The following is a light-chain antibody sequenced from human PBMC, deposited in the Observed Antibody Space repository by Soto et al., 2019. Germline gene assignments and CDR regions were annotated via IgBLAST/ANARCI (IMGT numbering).Light chain of an antibody. CDR3: QHYYSYPWT. CDR2: DAS. J-gene: IGKJ1*01. Sequence: AIRMTQSPASFSASTGDRVNITCRASQGISSYLAWYQQTPGRAPKLLIYDASSLKSGVSSRFRSSGYGAELTITISSMKNEDFATYYCQHYYSYPWTFGHGTQVDIK. V-gene: IGKV1-8*01. CDR1: QGISSY.